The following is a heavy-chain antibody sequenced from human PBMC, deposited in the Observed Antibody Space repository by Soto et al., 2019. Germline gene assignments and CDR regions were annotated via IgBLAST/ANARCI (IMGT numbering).Heavy chain of an antibody. V-gene: IGHV3-23*01. CDR2: ISGSGGST. CDR1: VLTFSSYA. J-gene: IGHJ4*02. Sequence: PGASLRLSCAASVLTFSSYAMSWFRLAPGKGLEWVSAISGSGGSTYYAESVKGRFTISRDNSKNTLYLQMSSMRVEDTAVYYCVKDRYVDYWGQGTLVTVSS. CDR3: VKDRYVDY.